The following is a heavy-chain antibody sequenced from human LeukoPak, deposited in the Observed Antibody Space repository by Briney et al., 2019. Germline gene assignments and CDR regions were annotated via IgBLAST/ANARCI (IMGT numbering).Heavy chain of an antibody. D-gene: IGHD5-18*01. Sequence: SETLSLTCTVSGGSISSYYWSWIRQSPGKGLEWIGYIYYSGSTNYNPSLKSRVTISVDTSKNQFSLKLSSVTAADTAVYYCARVGYSYGQFDYWGQGTLVTVSS. CDR3: ARVGYSYGQFDY. J-gene: IGHJ4*02. CDR1: GGSISSYY. CDR2: IYYSGST. V-gene: IGHV4-59*01.